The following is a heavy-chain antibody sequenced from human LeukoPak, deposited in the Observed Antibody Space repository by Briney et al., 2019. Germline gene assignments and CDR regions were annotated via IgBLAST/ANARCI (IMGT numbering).Heavy chain of an antibody. J-gene: IGHJ4*02. V-gene: IGHV1-8*01. CDR3: AGGPINGYEY. Sequence: ASVKVSCKTSGYTFASYDINWVRQATGQGLEWMGWVNPNTGNTGYAQKFQGRVTMTRNTSISTAYMELSSLRSEDTAVYYCAGGPINGYEYWGQGTLVTVSS. D-gene: IGHD5-12*01. CDR2: VNPNTGNT. CDR1: GYTFASYD.